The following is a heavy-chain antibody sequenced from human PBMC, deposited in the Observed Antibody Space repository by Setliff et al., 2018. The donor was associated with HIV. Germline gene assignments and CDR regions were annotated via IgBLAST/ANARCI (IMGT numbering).Heavy chain of an antibody. V-gene: IGHV3-23*01. J-gene: IGHJ4*02. CDR2: ITDTGSKT. CDR1: DFRFSDSA. D-gene: IGHD2-15*01. Sequence: GSLRLSCVASDFRFSDSAMSWVRQTPGKGLEYVSSITDTGSKTYYADSVKGRFTISRDNSKNTLYLQMNSLRAEDTAVYYCARNSYFFDSWGQGTLVTVS. CDR3: ARNSYFFDS.